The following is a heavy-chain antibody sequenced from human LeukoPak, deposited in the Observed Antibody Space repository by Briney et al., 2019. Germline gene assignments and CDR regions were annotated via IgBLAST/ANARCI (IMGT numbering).Heavy chain of an antibody. CDR3: ARDHSNHAFDI. Sequence: SVKVSCKASGGTFSSYAISWVRQAPGQGLEWMGRIIPILGIANYAQKFQGRVTIAADKSTSTAYMELSSLRSEDTAVYYCARDHSNHAFDIWGQGTMVTVSS. D-gene: IGHD4-11*01. J-gene: IGHJ3*02. V-gene: IGHV1-69*04. CDR2: IIPILGIA. CDR1: GGTFSSYA.